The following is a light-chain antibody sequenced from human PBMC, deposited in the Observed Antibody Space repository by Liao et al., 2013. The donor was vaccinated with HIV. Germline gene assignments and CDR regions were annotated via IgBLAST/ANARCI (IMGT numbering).Light chain of an antibody. Sequence: SYELTQPPSVSVAPGKTARITCGGKNIGSKSVHWYQQKPGQAPVLVIYQDSKRPSGIPERFSGSNSGNTATLTIGGTQAMDEADYYCQAWDSTISYVFGTGTKVTVV. CDR1: NIGSKS. J-gene: IGLJ1*01. CDR2: QDS. V-gene: IGLV3-21*01. CDR3: QAWDSTISYV.